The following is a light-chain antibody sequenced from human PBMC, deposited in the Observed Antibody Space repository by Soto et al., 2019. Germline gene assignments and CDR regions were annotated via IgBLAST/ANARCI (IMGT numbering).Light chain of an antibody. CDR3: QQANSFPLT. J-gene: IGKJ4*01. CDR1: QGITNW. Sequence: DIQMTQSPASVSASVGDRVTSTCRASQGITNWLAWYQQKPGKAPNLLIYAASTLQSGVPSRFSGSGSGTDFTLTISSLQPEDFATYYCQQANSFPLTFGGGTKVDIK. CDR2: AAS. V-gene: IGKV1-12*01.